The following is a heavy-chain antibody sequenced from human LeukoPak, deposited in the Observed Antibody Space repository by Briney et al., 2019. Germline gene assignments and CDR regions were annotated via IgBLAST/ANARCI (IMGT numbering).Heavy chain of an antibody. V-gene: IGHV4-34*01. CDR2: INHSRST. CDR3: ARDTVSGDSFDI. Sequence: SETLSLTCAVYGGSFSGFYWTWIRQPPGKGLEWIGQINHSRSTHYNPSLKSRVTISVDTSKNQFSLKLTSVTAADTAVYYCARDTVSGDSFDIWGQGTMVTVSS. CDR1: GGSFSGFY. D-gene: IGHD3-16*01. J-gene: IGHJ3*02.